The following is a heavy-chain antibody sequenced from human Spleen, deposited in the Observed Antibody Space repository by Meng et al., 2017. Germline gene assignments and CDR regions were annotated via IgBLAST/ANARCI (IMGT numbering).Heavy chain of an antibody. D-gene: IGHD4-11*01. V-gene: IGHV4-34*01. J-gene: IGHJ4*02. CDR1: GVSFSDYY. Sequence: QVQLLQWGAGLLKPSETLSLTCVVSGVSFSDYYWSWIRQPPGKGLEWIGEINHSGSTNYNPSLESRATISVDTSQNNLSLKLSSVTAADSAVYYCARGPTTMAHDFDYWGQGTLVTVSS. CDR2: INHSGST. CDR3: ARGPTTMAHDFDY.